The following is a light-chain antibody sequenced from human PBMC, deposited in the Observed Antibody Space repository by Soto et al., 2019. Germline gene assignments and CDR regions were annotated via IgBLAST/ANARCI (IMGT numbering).Light chain of an antibody. V-gene: IGLV2-23*02. CDR3: CSYAGSSTFV. Sequence: QSALTQPASVSGSPGQSITISCTGTSSDVGNYNLVSWYQQHPGRAPKLLIYEVTKRPSGVSNRFSGSKSANTASLTISGLQAEYEADYYCCSYAGSSTFVFGTGTKVTVL. CDR2: EVT. J-gene: IGLJ1*01. CDR1: SSDVGNYNL.